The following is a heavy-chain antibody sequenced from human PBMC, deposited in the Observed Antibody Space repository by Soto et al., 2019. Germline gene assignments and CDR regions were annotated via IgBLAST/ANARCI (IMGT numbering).Heavy chain of an antibody. V-gene: IGHV3-23*01. CDR3: AKVRQPVTPVSYDYYYMDV. J-gene: IGHJ6*03. CDR1: GFTFSSYA. D-gene: IGHD4-17*01. CDR2: ISGSGGST. Sequence: EVQLLESGGGLVQPGGSLRLSCAASGFTFSSYAMSWVRQAPGKGLEWVSAISGSGGSTYYADSVKGRFTISRDNSKNSLYLQMNSLRAEDTAVYYCAKVRQPVTPVSYDYYYMDVWGKGTTVTVSS.